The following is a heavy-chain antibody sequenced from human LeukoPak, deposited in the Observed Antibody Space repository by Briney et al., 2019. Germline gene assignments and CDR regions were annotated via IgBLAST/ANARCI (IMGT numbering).Heavy chain of an antibody. D-gene: IGHD3-3*01. CDR1: GFTFSSYG. CDR3: AKDYDFWSGYHRSYFDY. Sequence: PGGSLRLSCAASGFTFSSYGMHWVRQAPGKGLEWVAFIRYDGSNKYYADSVKGRFTISRDNSKNTLYLQMNSLRAEDTAVYYCAKDYDFWSGYHRSYFDYWGQGTLVTVSS. V-gene: IGHV3-30*02. CDR2: IRYDGSNK. J-gene: IGHJ4*02.